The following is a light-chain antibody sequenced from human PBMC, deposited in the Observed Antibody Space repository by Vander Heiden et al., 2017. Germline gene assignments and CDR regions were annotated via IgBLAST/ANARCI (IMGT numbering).Light chain of an antibody. J-gene: IGKJ1*01. CDR3: QKYNSAPWT. V-gene: IGKV1-27*01. CDR2: AAS. Sequence: DIRITQSPSSLSASVGDRVTITCRASQGISNYLAWYQQKPGKIPRLLIYAASTLHAGVPSRFSGSGSGTDFTLTINSLQPEDVATYYCQKYNSAPWTFGQGTKVEIK. CDR1: QGISNY.